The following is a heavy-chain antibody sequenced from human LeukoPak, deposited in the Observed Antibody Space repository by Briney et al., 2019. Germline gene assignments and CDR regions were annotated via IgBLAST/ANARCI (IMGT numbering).Heavy chain of an antibody. CDR3: AKSMSSSSLRWFDP. J-gene: IGHJ5*02. CDR2: IKQDGSEK. V-gene: IGHV3-7*03. Sequence: GGSLRLSCAASGFTFSSYWMSWVRQAPGKGLEWVANIKQDGSEKYYVDSVKGRFTISRDNSKNTLYLQMNSLRAEDTAVYYCAKSMSSSSLRWFDPWGQGTLVTVSS. CDR1: GFTFSSYW. D-gene: IGHD6-13*01.